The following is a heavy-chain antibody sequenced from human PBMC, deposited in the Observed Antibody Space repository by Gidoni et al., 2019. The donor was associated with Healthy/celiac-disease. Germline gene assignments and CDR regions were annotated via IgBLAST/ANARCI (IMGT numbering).Heavy chain of an antibody. CDR2: IIPILGIA. V-gene: IGHV1-69*09. D-gene: IGHD3-22*01. CDR1: GGTFSSYA. Sequence: QVQLVQSGAEVKKPGSSVKVSCKASGGTFSSYAISWVRQAPGQGLEWMGRIIPILGIANYAQKFQGRVTITADKSTSTAYMELSSLRSEDTAVYYCARGGVTMIVVVRGDAFDIWGQGTMVTVSS. J-gene: IGHJ3*02. CDR3: ARGGVTMIVVVRGDAFDI.